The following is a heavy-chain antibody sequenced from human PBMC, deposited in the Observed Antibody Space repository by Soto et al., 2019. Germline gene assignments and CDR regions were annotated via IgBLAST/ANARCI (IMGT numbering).Heavy chain of an antibody. J-gene: IGHJ4*02. V-gene: IGHV1-69*02. CDR1: GGTFSSYP. Sequence: QVQLVQSGAEVKKPGSSVKVSCKASGGTFSSYPISWVRQAPGQGLEWMGRIIPILGIANYAQKFQGRVTITADKSTSTAYMELSSLRSEDTAVYYCARDYGDYVFDYWGQGTLVTVSS. D-gene: IGHD4-17*01. CDR2: IIPILGIA. CDR3: ARDYGDYVFDY.